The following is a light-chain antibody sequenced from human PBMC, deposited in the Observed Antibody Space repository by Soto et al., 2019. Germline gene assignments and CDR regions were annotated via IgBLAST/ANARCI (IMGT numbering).Light chain of an antibody. V-gene: IGLV1-40*01. CDR3: QSYDSSLSVV. J-gene: IGLJ2*01. CDR2: GNG. Sequence: QSALTQPPSVSGAPGQRVTISCTGSSSNIGAGYDVHWYQQLPGTAPKLLIYGNGNRPSGVPDRFSGSKSGTSASLAITGLQAEDEADYYCQSYDSSLSVVFGGGTKVTVL. CDR1: SSNIGAGYD.